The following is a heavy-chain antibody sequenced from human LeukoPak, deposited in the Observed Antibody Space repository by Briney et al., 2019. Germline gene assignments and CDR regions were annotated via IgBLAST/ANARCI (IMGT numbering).Heavy chain of an antibody. CDR1: GGSISSSNW. J-gene: IGHJ4*02. Sequence: SGTLSLICAVSGGSISSSNWWSWVRQPPGKGLEGIGEIYHSGSTNYNPSLKSRVTISVDKSKNQFSLKLSSVTAADTAVYYCARLSSGWSAFDYWGQGTLVTVSS. CDR3: ARLSSGWSAFDY. V-gene: IGHV4-4*02. CDR2: IYHSGST. D-gene: IGHD6-19*01.